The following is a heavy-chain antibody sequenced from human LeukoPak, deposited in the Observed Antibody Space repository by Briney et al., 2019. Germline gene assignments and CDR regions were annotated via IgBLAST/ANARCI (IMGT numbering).Heavy chain of an antibody. CDR1: GGSISSYY. CDR3: ARGYYDSSGYYSHFDY. J-gene: IGHJ4*02. Sequence: PSETLSLTCTVSGGSISSYYWGWIRQPAGKGLEWIGRIYTSGSTNYNPSLKSRVTISVDKSKNQFSLKLSSVTAADTAVYYCARGYYDSSGYYSHFDYWGQGTLVTVSS. D-gene: IGHD3-22*01. V-gene: IGHV4-4*07. CDR2: IYTSGST.